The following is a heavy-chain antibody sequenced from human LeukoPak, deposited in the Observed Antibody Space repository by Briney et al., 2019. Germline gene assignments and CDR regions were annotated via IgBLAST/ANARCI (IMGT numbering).Heavy chain of an antibody. CDR2: IYYSGTT. V-gene: IGHV4-39*01. CDR3: ARQRDGYKRTNAFDI. D-gene: IGHD5-24*01. CDR1: GGSLSNTN. J-gene: IGHJ3*02. Sequence: SETLSLTCSVSGGSLSNTNWGWIRQPPGKGLEWVGSIYYSGTTYYNPSLKSRVTISVDTSKNQFSLKLSSVTAADTAVYYCARQRDGYKRTNAFDIWGQGTMVTVSS.